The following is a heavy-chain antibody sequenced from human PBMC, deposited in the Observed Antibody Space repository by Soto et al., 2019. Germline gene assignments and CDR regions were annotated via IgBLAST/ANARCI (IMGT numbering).Heavy chain of an antibody. CDR1: GFTFSTYW. V-gene: IGHV3-7*03. CDR3: ARDLGIGAAGRGYYFYNGMDV. J-gene: IGHJ6*04. Sequence: EVQLVESGGGLVQPGGSLRLSCAASGFTFSTYWMTWVRQAPGKGLEWVANIKQDGSEKYYVDFVKGRVTIYRDNAKNSLYLQMNSLRAEGTAVYYCARDLGIGAAGRGYYFYNGMDVWGKGTTVTVSS. CDR2: IKQDGSEK. D-gene: IGHD6-13*01.